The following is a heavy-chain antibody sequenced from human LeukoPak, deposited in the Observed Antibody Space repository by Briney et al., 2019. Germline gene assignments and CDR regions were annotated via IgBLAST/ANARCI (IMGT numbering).Heavy chain of an antibody. CDR2: IYYSGST. CDR1: GGSISSGDYY. Sequence: SQTLSLTCTVSGGSISSGDYYWSWIRQSPGKGLECIGYIYYSGSTYYNPSLRSRLTISVDTSKNQFSLKLSSVTAADTAVYYCARVRYDILTGYSDFDYWGQGTLVTVSS. CDR3: ARVRYDILTGYSDFDY. V-gene: IGHV4-30-4*01. J-gene: IGHJ4*02. D-gene: IGHD3-9*01.